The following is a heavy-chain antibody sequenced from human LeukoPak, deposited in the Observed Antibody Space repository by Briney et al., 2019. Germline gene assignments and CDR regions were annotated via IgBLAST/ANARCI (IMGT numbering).Heavy chain of an antibody. D-gene: IGHD2-2*02. V-gene: IGHV3-23*01. Sequence: GGSLRLSCAASGFTFSNYAMNWVRQAPGKELEWVSAISSSAASIYHADSVKGRFTISRDNSKNTLWLQMNSLRDEDTAVYYCAKSQPSAISWFDPWGQGTLVTVSS. CDR3: AKSQPSAISWFDP. CDR2: ISSSAASI. J-gene: IGHJ5*02. CDR1: GFTFSNYA.